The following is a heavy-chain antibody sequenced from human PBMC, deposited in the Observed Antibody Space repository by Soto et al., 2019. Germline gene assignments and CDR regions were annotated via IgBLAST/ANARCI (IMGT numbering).Heavy chain of an antibody. CDR1: GFTFSSYW. CDR3: AREGGYDSQYYYYGMYV. D-gene: IGHD5-12*01. Sequence: GGSLRLSCAASGFTFSSYWMHWVRQAPGKGLVWVSRINSDGSSTSYADSVKGRFTISRDNAKNTLYLQMNSLRAEDTDVYYCAREGGYDSQYYYYGMYVWGHGTTVTVSS. V-gene: IGHV3-74*01. J-gene: IGHJ6*02. CDR2: INSDGSST.